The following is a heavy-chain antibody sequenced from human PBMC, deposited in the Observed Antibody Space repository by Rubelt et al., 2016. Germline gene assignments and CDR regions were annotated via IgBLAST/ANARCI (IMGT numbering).Heavy chain of an antibody. D-gene: IGHD4-23*01. Sequence: EVQLLESGGGLVQPGGSLRLSCAASGFTFSSYAMTWVRQAPGKGLEWVSVISGGGDSTYYADSVKGRFTISRDSSKNTLYLQMNGLRAEDTAVYYCAKEKNNDCGNSNGYFDYWGQGTPVTVSS. J-gene: IGHJ4*02. V-gene: IGHV3-23*01. CDR2: ISGGGDST. CDR1: GFTFSSYA. CDR3: AKEKNNDCGNSNGYFDY.